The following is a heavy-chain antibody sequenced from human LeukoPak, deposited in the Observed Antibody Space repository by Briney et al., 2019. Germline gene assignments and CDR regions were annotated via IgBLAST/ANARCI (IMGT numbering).Heavy chain of an antibody. J-gene: IGHJ4*02. CDR3: ARVYYDFWSGYSFDY. CDR2: MNPNSGNT. CDR1: GYTFTSYD. Sequence: ASVKVSCKASGYTFTSYDINWVRQATGQGLEWMGWMNPNSGNTGYAQKFQGRVTITRSTSISTAYMELSSLRSEDTAVYYCARVYYDFWSGYSFDYWGQGTLVTVSS. D-gene: IGHD3-3*01. V-gene: IGHV1-8*03.